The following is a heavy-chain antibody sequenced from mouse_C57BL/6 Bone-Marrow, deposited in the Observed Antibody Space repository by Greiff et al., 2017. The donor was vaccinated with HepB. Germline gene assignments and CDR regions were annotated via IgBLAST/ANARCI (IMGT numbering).Heavy chain of an antibody. CDR1: GYTFTSYG. CDR2: IYPRSGNT. Sequence: QVQLQQSGAELARPGASVKLSCKASGYTFTSYGISWVKQRTGQGLEWIGEIYPRSGNTYYNEKFKGKATLTADKSSSTAYMELRSLTSEDSAVYFCAREGDYCLSYYAMDYWGQGTSVTVSS. J-gene: IGHJ4*01. V-gene: IGHV1-81*01. D-gene: IGHD1-1*01. CDR3: AREGDYCLSYYAMDY.